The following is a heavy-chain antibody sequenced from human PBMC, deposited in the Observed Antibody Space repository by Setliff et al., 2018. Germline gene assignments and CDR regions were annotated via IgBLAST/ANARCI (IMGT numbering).Heavy chain of an antibody. CDR1: GYSISSGYY. CDR3: ARHSGGWDSSGWYYFDY. CDR2: IYRSGST. Sequence: PSETLSLTCAVSGYSISSGYYWGWIRQPPGKGLEWIGSIYRSGSTYYNPSLKSRVTISVDTSKNQFSLKLSSVTAADTAVYYCARHSGGWDSSGWYYFDYWGQGTLVTVSS. D-gene: IGHD6-19*01. V-gene: IGHV4-38-2*01. J-gene: IGHJ4*02.